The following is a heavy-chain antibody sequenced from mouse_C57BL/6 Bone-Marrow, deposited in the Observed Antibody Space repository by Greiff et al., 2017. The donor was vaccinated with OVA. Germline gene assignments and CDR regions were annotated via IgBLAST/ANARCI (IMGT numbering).Heavy chain of an antibody. D-gene: IGHD1-2*01. Sequence: VQLQQSGAELVRPGASVKLSCTASGFNIKDDYMHWVKQRPEQGLEWIGWIDPENGDTEYASKFQGKATITADTSSNTAYLQLSRLSSEDSAVYYCTAGPWLRWFAYWGQGTLVTVSA. CDR1: GFNIKDDY. J-gene: IGHJ3*01. V-gene: IGHV14-4*01. CDR3: TAGPWLRWFAY. CDR2: IDPENGDT.